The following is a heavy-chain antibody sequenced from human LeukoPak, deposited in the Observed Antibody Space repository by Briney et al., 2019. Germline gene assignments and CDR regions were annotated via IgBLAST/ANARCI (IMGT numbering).Heavy chain of an antibody. CDR3: AKDSTVSGSYYGMDI. J-gene: IGHJ6*02. CDR2: ISGWGRTT. V-gene: IGHV3-23*01. CDR1: GFTFCSYN. Sequence: PGGSLRLSCAASGFTFCSYNVTCVRQAPGKGLECVSSISGWGRTTFFGGSVKGRLTLSRDNPEYTLYLKMKRLRAEDTAVYYCAKDSTVSGSYYGMDIWGQGTTVTVSS. D-gene: IGHD3-22*01.